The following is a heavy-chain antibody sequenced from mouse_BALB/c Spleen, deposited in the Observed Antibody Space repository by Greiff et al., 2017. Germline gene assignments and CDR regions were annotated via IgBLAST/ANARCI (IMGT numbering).Heavy chain of an antibody. CDR2: ISYDGSN. CDR1: GYSITSGYY. J-gene: IGHJ1*01. D-gene: IGHD4-1*01. Sequence: EVKLQESGPGLVKPSQSLSLTCSVTGYSITSGYYWNWIRQFPGNKLEWMGYISYDGSNNYNPSLKNRISITRDTSKNQFFLKLNSVTTEDTATYYCAREKNWGVGYFDVWGAGTTVTVSS. CDR3: AREKNWGVGYFDV. V-gene: IGHV3-6*02.